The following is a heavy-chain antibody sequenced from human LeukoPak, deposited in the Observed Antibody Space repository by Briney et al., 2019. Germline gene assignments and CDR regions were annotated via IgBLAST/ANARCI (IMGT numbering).Heavy chain of an antibody. CDR1: GYTFTGYY. CDR2: INPNSGGT. J-gene: IGHJ4*02. CDR3: ARRGQCSGWYCFDY. D-gene: IGHD6-19*01. V-gene: IGHV1-2*02. Sequence: GASVKVSCKASGYTFTGYYMHWVRQAPGQGLEWMGWINPNSGGTNYAQKFQGRVTMTRDTSISTAYMELSRLRSDDTAVYYCARRGQCSGWYCFDYWGQGTLVTVSS.